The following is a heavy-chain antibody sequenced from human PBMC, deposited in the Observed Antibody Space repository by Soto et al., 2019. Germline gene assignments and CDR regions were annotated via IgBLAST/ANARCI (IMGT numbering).Heavy chain of an antibody. V-gene: IGHV4-39*01. CDR2: IYYSGST. CDR3: ARASNKRGYSYGPDY. Sequence: PSETLSLTCTVSGGSVRSSTYYWGWIRQPPGKGLEWIASIYYSGSTHNNPSLKSRVTMSVDTYKNQFSLKLNSVTAADTAVYYCARASNKRGYSYGPDYWDQGTLVTVSS. CDR1: GGSVRSSTYY. J-gene: IGHJ4*02. D-gene: IGHD5-18*01.